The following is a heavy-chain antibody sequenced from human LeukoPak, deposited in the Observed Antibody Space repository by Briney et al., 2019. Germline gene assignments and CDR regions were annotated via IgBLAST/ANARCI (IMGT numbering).Heavy chain of an antibody. D-gene: IGHD5-24*01. CDR3: ARGGEMATIMDY. Sequence: SETLSLTCAVYGGSFSGYYWSWIRQPPGKGLEWIGEINHSGSTNHNPSLKSRVTISVDTSKNQFSLKLSSVTAADTAVYYCARGGEMATIMDYWGQGTLVTVSS. CDR1: GGSFSGYY. J-gene: IGHJ4*02. V-gene: IGHV4-34*01. CDR2: INHSGST.